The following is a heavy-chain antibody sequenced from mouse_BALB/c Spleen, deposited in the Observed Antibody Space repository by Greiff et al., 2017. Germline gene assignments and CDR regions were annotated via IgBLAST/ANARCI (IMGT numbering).Heavy chain of an antibody. CDR1: GYTFTSYW. CDR2: INPSNGRT. J-gene: IGHJ1*01. V-gene: IGHV1S81*02. D-gene: IGHD1-1*01. CDR3: ARRAIYYYGSLLYWYFDV. Sequence: QVQLQQPGAELVKPGASVKLSCKASGYTFTSYWMHWVKQRPGQGLEWIGEINPSNGRTNYNEKFKSKATLTVDKSSSTAYMQLSSLTSEDSAVYYCARRAIYYYGSLLYWYFDVWGAGTTVTVSS.